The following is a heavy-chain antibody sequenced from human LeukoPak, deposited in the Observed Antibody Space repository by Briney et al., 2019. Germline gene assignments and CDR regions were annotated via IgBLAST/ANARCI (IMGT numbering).Heavy chain of an antibody. CDR2: INPNSGGT. V-gene: IGHV1-2*02. CDR3: ARDGAGLNYYDSTVSRWFDP. Sequence: GASVKVSCKASGYTFTGYYMHWVRQAPGQGLEWMGWINPNSGGTNYAQKFQGRVTMTRDTSISTAYMELSRLRSDDTAVYYCARDGAGLNYYDSTVSRWFDPWGQGTLVTVSS. J-gene: IGHJ5*02. CDR1: GYTFTGYY. D-gene: IGHD3-22*01.